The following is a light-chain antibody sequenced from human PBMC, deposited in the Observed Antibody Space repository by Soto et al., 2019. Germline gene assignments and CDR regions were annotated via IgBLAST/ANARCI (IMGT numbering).Light chain of an antibody. CDR1: QSINRW. V-gene: IGKV1-5*03. J-gene: IGKJ2*01. CDR2: KAS. CDR3: QQYSTYPYI. Sequence: DIQMTQSPSTLSASVGDRVTITCRASQSINRWLAWYQQKTGKPPKLLIYKASTLESGVPSRFRGGGLGTEFSLNITSLQPDDFSTYYCQQYSTYPYIFGQGTKVDIK.